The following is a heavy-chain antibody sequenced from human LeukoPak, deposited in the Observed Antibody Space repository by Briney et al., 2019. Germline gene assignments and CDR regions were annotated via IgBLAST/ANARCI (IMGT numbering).Heavy chain of an antibody. J-gene: IGHJ4*02. V-gene: IGHV5-51*01. CDR2: IYPGDSDT. D-gene: IGHD6-6*01. Sequence: GESLKISCKGSGYSFTSYWIGWVRQMPGKGLEWMGIIYPGDSDTRYSPSFQGQVTISADKSISTAYLQWSSLKASDTAMYYCARTRIIAARPGYFDYWGQGTLVTVSS. CDR1: GYSFTSYW. CDR3: ARTRIIAARPGYFDY.